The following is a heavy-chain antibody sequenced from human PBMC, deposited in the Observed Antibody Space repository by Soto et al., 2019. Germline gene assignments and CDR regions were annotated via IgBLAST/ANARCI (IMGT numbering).Heavy chain of an antibody. J-gene: IGHJ2*01. CDR3: ARDRKRLVGPVRWYFDH. D-gene: IGHD6-19*01. CDR2: CWDDGMNK. Sequence: AGALPGPSAAAVLPLSSFAMHWARHAQGKGLEWVAVCWDDGMNKYNEDSVKGRFTTSRDNSKNPLYLQMNSLRAEDTAVYYCARDRKRLVGPVRWYFDHWGRGTLVTVSS. V-gene: IGHV3-33*01. CDR1: VLPLSSFA.